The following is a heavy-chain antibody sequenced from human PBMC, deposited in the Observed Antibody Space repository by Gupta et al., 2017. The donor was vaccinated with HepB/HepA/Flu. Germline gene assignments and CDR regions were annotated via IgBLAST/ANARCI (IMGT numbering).Heavy chain of an antibody. CDR3: ASPVPHGYYSGSYYPNY. J-gene: IGHJ4*02. D-gene: IGHD1-26*01. CDR1: EFTFIDYY. V-gene: IGHV3-11*01. Sequence: QVQLVESGGGLVKPGWSLRLSCAASEFTFIDYYMSWIRQAPGKGLEWVSYISSSGSTIYYADSVKGRFTISRDNAKNSLYLQMNSLRAEDTAVYYCASPVPHGYYSGSYYPNYWGQGTLVTVSS. CDR2: ISSSGSTI.